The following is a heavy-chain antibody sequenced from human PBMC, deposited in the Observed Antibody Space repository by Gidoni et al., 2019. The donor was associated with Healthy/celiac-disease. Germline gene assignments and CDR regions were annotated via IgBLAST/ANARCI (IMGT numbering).Heavy chain of an antibody. CDR1: GRSLRIYY. Sequence: QAQLHESGPGLVKPSETLSLTCTVSGRSLRIYYWPCIRQPAEKGPEWIGRLYTSGSTNYKPALKSQGTMSVDTSNNQFSLKMSSVTAADTAVYYCAREPKGGSYEPPEDYNWFDPCGQGTLVTVSS. CDR2: LYTSGST. CDR3: AREPKGGSYEPPEDYNWFDP. V-gene: IGHV4-4*07. D-gene: IGHD1-26*01. J-gene: IGHJ5*02.